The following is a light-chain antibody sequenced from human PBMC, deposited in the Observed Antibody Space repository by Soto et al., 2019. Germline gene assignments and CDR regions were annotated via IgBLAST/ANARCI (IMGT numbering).Light chain of an antibody. V-gene: IGKV1-33*01. J-gene: IGKJ3*01. CDR3: QQYDIPFP. CDR2: DAS. CDR1: QDIGNF. Sequence: DIQMTQSPASLSASVGDRVTISCQASQDIGNFLNWYQQKPGQAPQLLIYDASNLKTGVPSRFSGSGSGTDFTFTINSLQSEDIATYYCQQYDIPFPFGPGTKVDIK.